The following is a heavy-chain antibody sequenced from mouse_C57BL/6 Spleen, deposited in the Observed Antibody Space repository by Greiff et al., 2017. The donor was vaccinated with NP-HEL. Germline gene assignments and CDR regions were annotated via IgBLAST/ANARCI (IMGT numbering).Heavy chain of an antibody. V-gene: IGHV1-62-2*01. D-gene: IGHD2-1*01. Sequence: VQGVESGAELVKPGASVKLSCKASGYTFTEYTIHWVKQRSGQGLEWIGWFYPGSGSIKYNEKFKDKATLTADKSSSTVYMELSRLTSEDSAVYFCARHEDNNGNWDYAMDYWGQGTSVTVSS. CDR1: GYTFTEYT. CDR2: FYPGSGSI. CDR3: ARHEDNNGNWDYAMDY. J-gene: IGHJ4*01.